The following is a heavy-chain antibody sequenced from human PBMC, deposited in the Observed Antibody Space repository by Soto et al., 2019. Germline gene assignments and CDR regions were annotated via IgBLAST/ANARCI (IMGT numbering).Heavy chain of an antibody. CDR2: IDNQGDGT. J-gene: IGHJ3*02. CDR1: GFTYTKYW. CDR3: GTVFEK. Sequence: EVQVVESGGGLVQPGGSVTLSCAAPGFTYTKYWMHWAREVPGEGLVWVSRIDNQGDGTSYADFVKGRFTISRDNAKNTLYLQMNSLRVEDTAIYYCGTVFEKWGQGTMVTVSS. V-gene: IGHV3-74*01.